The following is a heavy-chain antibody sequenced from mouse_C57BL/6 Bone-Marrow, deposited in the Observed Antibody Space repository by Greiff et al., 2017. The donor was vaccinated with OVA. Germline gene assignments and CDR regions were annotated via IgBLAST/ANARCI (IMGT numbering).Heavy chain of an antibody. CDR3: ARHGDSSGYWFAY. CDR2: ISNGGGST. D-gene: IGHD3-2*02. Sequence: EVQGVESGGGLVQPGGSLKLSCAASGFTFSDYYMYWVRQTPEKRLEWVAYISNGGGSTYYPDTVKGRFTISRDNAKNTLYLQMSRLKSEDTAMYYFARHGDSSGYWFAYWGQGTLVTVSA. J-gene: IGHJ3*01. CDR1: GFTFSDYY. V-gene: IGHV5-12*01.